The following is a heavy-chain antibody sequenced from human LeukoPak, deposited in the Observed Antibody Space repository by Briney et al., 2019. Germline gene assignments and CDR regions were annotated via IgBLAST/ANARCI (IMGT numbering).Heavy chain of an antibody. D-gene: IGHD2-21*02. CDR1: GFTFSSHA. Sequence: PGGSLRLSCAASGFTFSSHAMSWVRQAPGKGLEWVSAISGSGGSTYYADSVKGRFTISRDNSKNTLYLQMNSLRAEDTAVYYCAKGSSVVTVNDAFDIWGQGTMVTVSS. V-gene: IGHV3-23*01. CDR2: ISGSGGST. J-gene: IGHJ3*02. CDR3: AKGSSVVTVNDAFDI.